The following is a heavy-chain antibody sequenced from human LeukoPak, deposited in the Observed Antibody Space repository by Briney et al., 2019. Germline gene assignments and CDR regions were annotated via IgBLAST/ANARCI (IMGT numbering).Heavy chain of an antibody. Sequence: GGSLRLSCAASGFTFSNYAMTWVRQAPGKGLEWVANIKQDGSEKYYVDSVKGRFTISRDNAKNSLYLQMNSLRAEDTAVYYCARDLGGALDYWGQGTLVTVSS. CDR2: IKQDGSEK. CDR1: GFTFSNYA. CDR3: ARDLGGALDY. J-gene: IGHJ4*02. D-gene: IGHD3-16*01. V-gene: IGHV3-7*01.